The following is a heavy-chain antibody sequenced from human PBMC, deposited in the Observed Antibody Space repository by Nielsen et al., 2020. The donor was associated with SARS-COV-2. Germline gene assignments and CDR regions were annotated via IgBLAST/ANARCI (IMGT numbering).Heavy chain of an antibody. D-gene: IGHD2-2*01. CDR3: ARGTSHSDYYYYGMDV. V-gene: IGHV3-7*05. CDR1: GSTFSSYW. Sequence: GGSLRLSCAASGSTFSSYWMSWVRQAPGKGLEWVANIKQDGSEKYYVDSVKGRFTISRDNAKNSLYLQMNSLRAEDTAVYYCARGTSHSDYYYYGMDVWGQGTTVTVSS. J-gene: IGHJ6*02. CDR2: IKQDGSEK.